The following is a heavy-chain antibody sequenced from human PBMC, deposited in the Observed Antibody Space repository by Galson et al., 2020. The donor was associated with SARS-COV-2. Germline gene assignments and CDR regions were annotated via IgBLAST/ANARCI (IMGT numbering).Heavy chain of an antibody. CDR1: GYTFTSYD. J-gene: IGHJ6*02. V-gene: IGHV1-8*01. CDR3: ARMPLWFGELFQYYYYGMDV. D-gene: IGHD3-10*01. CDR2: MNPNSGNT. Sequence: ASVKVSCKASGYTFTSYDINWVRQATGQGLEWMGWMNPNSGNTGYAQKFQGRVTMTRNTSISTAYMELSSLRSEDTAVYYCARMPLWFGELFQYYYYGMDVWGQGTTVTVSS.